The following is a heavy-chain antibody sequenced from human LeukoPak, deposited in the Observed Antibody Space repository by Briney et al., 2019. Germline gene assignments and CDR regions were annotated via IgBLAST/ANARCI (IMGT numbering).Heavy chain of an antibody. Sequence: PSETLSLTCTVSGGSISSFSWSWIRQSPGKGLEWIGYIYDSGRTNYNPSLKSRVTISVDTSKNQFSLKLSSVTAADTAVYYCARRGNWGFFDYWGQGTLVTVSS. CDR3: ARRGNWGFFDY. CDR2: IYDSGRT. J-gene: IGHJ4*02. CDR1: GGSISSFS. D-gene: IGHD7-27*01. V-gene: IGHV4-59*01.